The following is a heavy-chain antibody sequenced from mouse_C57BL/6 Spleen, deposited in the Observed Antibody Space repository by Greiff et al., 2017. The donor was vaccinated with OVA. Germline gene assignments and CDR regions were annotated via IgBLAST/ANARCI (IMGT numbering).Heavy chain of an antibody. CDR1: GYSITSGYY. Sequence: EVKLMESGPGLVKPSQSLSLTCSVTGYSITSGYYWNWIRQFPGNKLEWMGYISYDGSNNYNPSLKNRISITRDTSKNQFFLKLNSVTTEDTATYYCARGGDYDGGFAYWGQGTLVTVSA. CDR3: ARGGDYDGGFAY. V-gene: IGHV3-6*01. J-gene: IGHJ3*01. CDR2: ISYDGSN. D-gene: IGHD2-4*01.